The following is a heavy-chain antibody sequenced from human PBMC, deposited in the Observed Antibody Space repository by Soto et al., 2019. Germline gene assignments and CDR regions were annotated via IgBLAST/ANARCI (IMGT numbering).Heavy chain of an antibody. CDR2: ISSDEKIK. Sequence: GGSLRLSCVASGFIFSNFGMHWVRQAPGKGLEWVAVISSDEKIKQYADSVRGRFAISRDNSKNTLYLQMTSLRAEDTAIYYCARGLRSVLDYWGQGTLVTSPQ. V-gene: IGHV3-33*01. CDR3: ARGLRSVLDY. J-gene: IGHJ4*02. D-gene: IGHD6-6*01. CDR1: GFIFSNFG.